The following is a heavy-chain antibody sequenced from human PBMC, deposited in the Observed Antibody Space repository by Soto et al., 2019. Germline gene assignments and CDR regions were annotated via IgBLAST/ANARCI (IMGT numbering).Heavy chain of an antibody. V-gene: IGHV1-8*02. D-gene: IGHD6-13*01. CDR1: GGTFSSYT. CDR3: ARERSAAGTGWFDP. CDR2: MNPNSGNT. Sequence: ASVKVSCKASGGTFSSYTFNWVRQATGQGLEWMGWMNPNSGNTAYAQKFQGRVTMTRNTSISTAYMELSSLRSEDTAVYYCARERSAAGTGWFDPWGQGTLVTVSS. J-gene: IGHJ5*02.